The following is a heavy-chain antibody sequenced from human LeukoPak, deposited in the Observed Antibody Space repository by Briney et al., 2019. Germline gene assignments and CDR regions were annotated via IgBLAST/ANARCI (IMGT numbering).Heavy chain of an antibody. J-gene: IGHJ4*02. CDR3: ARDGEYYDSSGYKGGFDY. CDR2: IYYSGST. CDR1: GGSISSYY. V-gene: IGHV4-59*01. D-gene: IGHD3-22*01. Sequence: SETLSLTCTVSGGSISSYYWSWIRQPPGKGLEWIGYIYYSGSTNCNPSLKSRVTISVDTSKNQFSLKLSSVTAADTAVYYCARDGEYYDSSGYKGGFDYWGQGTLVTVSS.